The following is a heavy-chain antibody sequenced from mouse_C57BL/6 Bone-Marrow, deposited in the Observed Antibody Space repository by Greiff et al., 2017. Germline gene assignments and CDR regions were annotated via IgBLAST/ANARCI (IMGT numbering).Heavy chain of an antibody. J-gene: IGHJ2*01. CDR3: AGHDSHFDY. D-gene: IGHD2-13*01. V-gene: IGHV5-2*01. CDR1: EYEFPSHD. Sequence: EVKVVESGGGLVQPGESLKLSCESNEYEFPSHDMSWVRKTPEKRLELVAAINSDGGSTYYPDTMESRFLISRDNSTKTLYMQMSSLMSEDTALYYCAGHDSHFDYWGQGTTLTVSS. CDR2: INSDGGST.